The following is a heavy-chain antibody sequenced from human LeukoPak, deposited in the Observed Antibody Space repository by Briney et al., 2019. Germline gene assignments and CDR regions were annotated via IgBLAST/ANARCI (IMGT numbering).Heavy chain of an antibody. Sequence: SETLSLTCTVSGGSISSGSYYWRWIRQPAGKGLEWIGRIYTSGSTNYNPSLKSRVTISVDTSKNQFSLKLSSVTAADTAVYYCARTRDGYNYYFDYWGQGTLVTVSS. CDR1: GGSISSGSYY. V-gene: IGHV4-61*02. CDR3: ARTRDGYNYYFDY. J-gene: IGHJ4*02. D-gene: IGHD5-24*01. CDR2: IYTSGST.